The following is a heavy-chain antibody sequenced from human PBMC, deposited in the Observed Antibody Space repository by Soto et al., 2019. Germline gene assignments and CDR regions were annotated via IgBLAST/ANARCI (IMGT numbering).Heavy chain of an antibody. V-gene: IGHV3-21*01. Sequence: GGSLRLSCAASGFTFSSYSMNWVRQAPGKGLEWVSSISSSSSYIYYADSVKGRFTISRDNAKNSLYLQMNSLRAEDTAVYYCARDLGGATSHYYYYYGMDVWGQGTTVTVSS. CDR2: ISSSSSYI. D-gene: IGHD5-12*01. CDR1: GFTFSSYS. CDR3: ARDLGGATSHYYYYYGMDV. J-gene: IGHJ6*02.